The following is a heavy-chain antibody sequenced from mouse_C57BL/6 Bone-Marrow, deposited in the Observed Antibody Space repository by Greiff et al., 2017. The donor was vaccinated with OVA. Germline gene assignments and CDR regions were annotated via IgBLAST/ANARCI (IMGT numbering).Heavy chain of an antibody. CDR2: ISYDGSN. CDR1: GYSITSGYY. J-gene: IGHJ4*01. V-gene: IGHV3-6*01. CDR3: ARGERIDAMDY. Sequence: EVQLVESGPGLVKPSQSLSLTCSVTGYSITSGYYWNWIRQFPGNKLEWMGYISYDGSNNYNPSLKNRISITRDTSKNQFFLKLNSVTTEDTATYYCARGERIDAMDYWGQGTSVTVSS.